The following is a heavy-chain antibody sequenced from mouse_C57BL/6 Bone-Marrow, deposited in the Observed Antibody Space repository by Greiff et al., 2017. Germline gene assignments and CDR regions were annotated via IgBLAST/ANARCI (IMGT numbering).Heavy chain of an antibody. V-gene: IGHV5-15*01. Sequence: EVQLVESGGGLVQPGGSLKLSCAASGFTFSDYGMAWVRQAPRKGPEWVAFISNLAYSIYYADTVTGRFTISRENAKNTLYLEMSSLRSEDTAMYYCARLYYGNYGGYFDYWGQGTTLTVSS. D-gene: IGHD2-1*01. CDR1: GFTFSDYG. CDR2: ISNLAYSI. J-gene: IGHJ2*01. CDR3: ARLYYGNYGGYFDY.